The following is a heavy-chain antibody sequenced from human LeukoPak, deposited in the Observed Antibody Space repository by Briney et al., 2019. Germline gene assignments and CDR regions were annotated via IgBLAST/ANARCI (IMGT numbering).Heavy chain of an antibody. Sequence: PGGSLRLSCVASGFTFSSYAMHWVRQTPGKGLEYVSGINSNGGSTHYANSVKGRFTISRDNSKHTLYLQMGSLRTEDMAVYYCARDREDLKLVGATELDYWGQGTLVTVSS. CDR1: GFTFSSYA. J-gene: IGHJ4*02. CDR2: INSNGGST. CDR3: ARDREDLKLVGATELDY. V-gene: IGHV3-64*01. D-gene: IGHD1-26*01.